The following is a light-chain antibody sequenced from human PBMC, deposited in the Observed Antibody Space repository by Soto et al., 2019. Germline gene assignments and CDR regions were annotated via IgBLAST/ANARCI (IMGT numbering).Light chain of an antibody. J-gene: IGKJ5*01. Sequence: EIVLTQSPGTLSLSPGDRVSLSCGASEWFSGKNLAGYQHKPGQSPRLLIYSSSIRASGVPDRFRGSGSGTVFTLTITRLEPEDFAVYYCQQYGTWITFGQGTRLETK. CDR3: QQYGTWIT. V-gene: IGKV3-20*01. CDR2: SSS. CDR1: EWFSGKN.